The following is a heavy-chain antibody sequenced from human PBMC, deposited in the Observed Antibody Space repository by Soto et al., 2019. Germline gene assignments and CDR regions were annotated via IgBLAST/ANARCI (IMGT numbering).Heavy chain of an antibody. J-gene: IGHJ1*01. CDR1: GFSITSSW. CDR3: ARAVGE. Sequence: EVPLVESGGDLVQPGGSLRIYCAVSGFSITSSWMHWVRQAPGKGLVWVACFSSDGSVISYADSVKGRFTISRDSAKNTLYLQMHSLTTEDTAVYYCARAVGEWGKGTLVTGSS. D-gene: IGHD3-16*01. CDR2: FSSDGSVI. V-gene: IGHV3-74*01.